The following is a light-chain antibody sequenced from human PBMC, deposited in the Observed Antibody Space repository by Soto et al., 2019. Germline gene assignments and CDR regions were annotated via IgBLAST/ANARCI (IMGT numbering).Light chain of an antibody. CDR2: DAS. CDR3: QQRSNWSYT. Sequence: DIVLTQSPATLSSSPGERATLSCRASQSVSSYLAWYQQKPGQAPRLLIYDASNRASGIPARFSGSGSGTDFTLTISSLQPEDFGIYYCQQRSNWSYTFGQGTKLEIK. CDR1: QSVSSY. J-gene: IGKJ2*01. V-gene: IGKV3-11*01.